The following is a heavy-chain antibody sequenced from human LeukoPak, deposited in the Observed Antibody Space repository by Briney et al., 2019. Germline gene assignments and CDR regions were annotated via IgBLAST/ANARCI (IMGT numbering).Heavy chain of an antibody. V-gene: IGHV4-4*02. CDR1: RGSIMTTHW. CDR3: ASQMSGIHDY. Sequence: SGTLSLTCTVSRGSIMTTHWWSWVRQPPGKGLEWIGEIYHTGTTNYSPSLKSRLTISIDRSSNQFSLRLTSVTAADTAVYYCASQMSGIHDYWGQGTLVTVSS. J-gene: IGHJ4*02. D-gene: IGHD3-10*01. CDR2: IYHTGTT.